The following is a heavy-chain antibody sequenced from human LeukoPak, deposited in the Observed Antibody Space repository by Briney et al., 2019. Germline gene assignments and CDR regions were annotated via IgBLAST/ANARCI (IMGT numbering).Heavy chain of an antibody. D-gene: IGHD3-16*02. V-gene: IGHV1-18*03. Sequence: ASVKVSCKASGYTFTSYGISWVRQAPGQGLEWMGWISAYNGNTNYAQKLQGRVTMTTDTSTSTAYMELRSLRSDDMAVYYCARVSEVSELDSLAYYYYYMDVWGKGTTVTVSS. CDR3: ARVSEVSELDSLAYYYYYMDV. CDR2: ISAYNGNT. CDR1: GYTFTSYG. J-gene: IGHJ6*03.